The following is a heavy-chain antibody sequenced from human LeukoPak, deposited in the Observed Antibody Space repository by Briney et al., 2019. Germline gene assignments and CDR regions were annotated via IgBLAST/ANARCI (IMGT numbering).Heavy chain of an antibody. Sequence: PGGSLRLSCAASGFTVSSNYMSWVRQAPGKGLEWVSVIYSGGSTYYADSVKGRFAISRDNSKNTLYLQMNSLRAEDTAVYYCAKGYSSNSEFDYWGQGTLVTVSS. CDR1: GFTVSSNY. CDR2: IYSGGST. J-gene: IGHJ4*02. CDR3: AKGYSSNSEFDY. D-gene: IGHD6-13*01. V-gene: IGHV3-53*01.